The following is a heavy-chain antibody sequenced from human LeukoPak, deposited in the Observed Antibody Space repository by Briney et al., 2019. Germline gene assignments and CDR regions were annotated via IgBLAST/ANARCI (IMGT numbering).Heavy chain of an antibody. Sequence: GESLKISCKGSGYSFTSYWLGWVRQMPGKGLEWMGIIYPGDSDTRYSPSFQGQVTISADKSISTAYLQWSSLKASDTAMYYCARGENVLRFALNYWGQGTLVTASS. D-gene: IGHD3-3*01. V-gene: IGHV5-51*01. J-gene: IGHJ4*02. CDR3: ARGENVLRFALNY. CDR2: IYPGDSDT. CDR1: GYSFTSYW.